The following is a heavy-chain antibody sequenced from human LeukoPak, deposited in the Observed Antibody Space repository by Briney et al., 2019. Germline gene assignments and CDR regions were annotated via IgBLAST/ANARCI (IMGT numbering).Heavy chain of an antibody. CDR2: IYYSGST. V-gene: IGHV4-31*03. CDR3: ARDTELHDILTGYYIYGMDV. J-gene: IGHJ6*02. Sequence: SETLSLTCTVSGGSISSGGYYWSWIRQHPGKGLEWIGYIYYSGSTYYNPSLKSRVTISVDTSKNQFSLKLSSVTAADTAVYYCARDTELHDILTGYYIYGMDVWGQGTTVTVSS. D-gene: IGHD3-9*01. CDR1: GGSISSGGYY.